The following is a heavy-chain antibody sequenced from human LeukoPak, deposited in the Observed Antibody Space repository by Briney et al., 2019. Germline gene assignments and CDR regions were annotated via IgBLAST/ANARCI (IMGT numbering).Heavy chain of an antibody. CDR3: AKDPADYFDY. CDR2: IRYDGSNK. V-gene: IGHV3-30*02. Sequence: QPGGSLRPSCAASGFTFSSYGMHWVRQAPGKGLEWVAFIRYDGSNKYYADSVKGRFTTSRDNSKNTLYLQMNSLRAEDTAVYYCAKDPADYFDYWGQGTLVTVSS. CDR1: GFTFSSYG. J-gene: IGHJ4*02.